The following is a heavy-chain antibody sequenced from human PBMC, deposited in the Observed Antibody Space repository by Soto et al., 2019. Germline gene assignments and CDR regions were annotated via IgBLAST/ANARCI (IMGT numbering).Heavy chain of an antibody. V-gene: IGHV4-30-4*01. D-gene: IGHD5-12*01. CDR1: GGSINSGDYY. CDR2: IYYSGST. CDR3: ARLYTGYEAFDY. J-gene: IGHJ4*02. Sequence: SETLSLTCSVSGGSINSGDYYWSWIRQSPGKGLEWIGYIYYSGSTYYNPSLKSRSTISIDTSKNQFFLNVDSVTAADTAVYYCARLYTGYEAFDYWGQGTQGTVSS.